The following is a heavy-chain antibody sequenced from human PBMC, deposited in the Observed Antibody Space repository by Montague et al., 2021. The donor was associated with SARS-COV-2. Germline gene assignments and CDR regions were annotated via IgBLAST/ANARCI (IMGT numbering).Heavy chain of an antibody. J-gene: IGHJ4*02. V-gene: IGHV4-59*03. D-gene: IGHD3-16*01. CDR1: GGPIGRYY. Sequence: SETLSLTCTVSGGPIGRYYWTWIRQPPGKGLEYIGQIYSTGNTKYNPSLRGRVTMSADTSKNQFSLKLTSVTAADTAFYYCVVWITDGVTWGRGSLVSVSS. CDR3: VVWITDGVT. CDR2: IYSTGNT.